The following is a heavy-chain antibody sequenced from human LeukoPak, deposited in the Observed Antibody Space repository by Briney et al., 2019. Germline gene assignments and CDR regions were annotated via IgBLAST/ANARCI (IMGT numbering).Heavy chain of an antibody. J-gene: IGHJ4*02. CDR1: GFTFSSHW. CDR3: ARDTDPDY. Sequence: GGSLRLSCAASGFTFSSHWMTWVRQAPGKGLEWVANMNQEGNQKYYVDSVKGRFTISRDNAKNSLYLLMNSLRAEDTAVYYCARDTDPDYWGQGTLVTVSS. V-gene: IGHV3-7*05. CDR2: MNQEGNQK.